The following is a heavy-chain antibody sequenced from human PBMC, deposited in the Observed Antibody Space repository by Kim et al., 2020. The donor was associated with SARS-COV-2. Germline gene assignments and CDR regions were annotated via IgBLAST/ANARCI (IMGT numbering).Heavy chain of an antibody. CDR3: AGGRYYDSSGYYRTNYYYG. Sequence: SETLSLTCAVYGGSFSGYYCSWIRQPPGKGLEWIGEINHSGSTNYNPSLKSRVTISVDTSKNQFSLKLSSGTAADTAVYYFAGGRYYDSSGYYRTNYYYG. D-gene: IGHD3-22*01. V-gene: IGHV4-34*01. J-gene: IGHJ6*01. CDR1: GGSFSGYY. CDR2: INHSGST.